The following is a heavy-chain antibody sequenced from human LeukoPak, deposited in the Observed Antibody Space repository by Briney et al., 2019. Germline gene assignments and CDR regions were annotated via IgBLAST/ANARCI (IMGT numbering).Heavy chain of an antibody. CDR1: GFTFSSYA. CDR3: ARVGGARMGSSWYSREKSDFFDY. Sequence: PGGSLRLSCAASGFTFSSYAMHWVRQAPGKGLEWVAVISYDGSNKYYADSVKGRFTISRDNSKNTLYLQMNSLRAEDTAVYYCARVGGARMGSSWYSREKSDFFDYWGQGTLVTVSS. CDR2: ISYDGSNK. J-gene: IGHJ4*02. D-gene: IGHD6-13*01. V-gene: IGHV3-30-3*01.